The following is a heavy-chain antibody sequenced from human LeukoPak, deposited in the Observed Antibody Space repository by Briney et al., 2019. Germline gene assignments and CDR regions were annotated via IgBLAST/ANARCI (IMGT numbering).Heavy chain of an antibody. CDR1: GGSISNYY. J-gene: IGHJ4*02. D-gene: IGHD4-17*01. Sequence: SETLSLTCTVSGGSISNYYWSWVRQPAGKGLEWIGCIYSSGSTTYNPSLKSRVSMSADTSKNQFSLKLNSVTAADTAVYYCARTKLAGDQYSFDYWGQGTLVTVSS. CDR2: IYSSGST. V-gene: IGHV4-4*07. CDR3: ARTKLAGDQYSFDY.